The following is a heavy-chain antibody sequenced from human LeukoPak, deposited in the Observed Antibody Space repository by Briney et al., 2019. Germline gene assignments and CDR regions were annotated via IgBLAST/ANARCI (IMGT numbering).Heavy chain of an antibody. J-gene: IGHJ3*02. CDR3: ARGGIITSYAFEI. CDR1: GFPFSNYW. Sequence: PGGSLRLSCVASGFPFSNYWMTWVRQAPGKGLEWVEWVANIKYDGSEIYYIDSVKGRFTISRDNAKNSLYLQMNSLRVEDTAVYYCARGGIITSYAFEIWGQGAMVTVSS. V-gene: IGHV3-7*04. CDR2: IKYDGSEI. D-gene: IGHD6-6*01.